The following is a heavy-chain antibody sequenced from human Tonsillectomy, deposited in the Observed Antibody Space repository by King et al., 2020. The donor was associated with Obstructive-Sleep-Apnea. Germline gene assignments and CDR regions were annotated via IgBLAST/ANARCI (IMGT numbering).Heavy chain of an antibody. V-gene: IGHV3-23*04. CDR1: GFTFSSYG. J-gene: IGHJ4*02. CDR2: INTRGTT. D-gene: IGHD3-10*01. Sequence: DVQLVESGGGMVQPGGSLRLSCAASGFTFSSYGISWVRQAPGKGLEWVSAINTRGTTFYAGSVRGRFSISRDNSKYTVNLQVNSLIAEDTARYYCAKEGGGSGVYWVDSWGQGTLVTVSS. CDR3: AKEGGGSGVYWVDS.